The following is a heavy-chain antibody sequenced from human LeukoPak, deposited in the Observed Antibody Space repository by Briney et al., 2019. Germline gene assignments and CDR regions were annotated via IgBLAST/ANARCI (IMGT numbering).Heavy chain of an antibody. CDR1: GFTFSNAW. CDR3: TRPSSGSYYLIDY. Sequence: GGSLRLSCAASGFTFSNAWMSWVRQAPGKGLEWVGRIKSKTDGGTTDYAAPVKGRFTISRDDSKNTAYLQMNSLKTEDTAVYYCTRPSSGSYYLIDYWGQGTLVTVSS. J-gene: IGHJ4*02. CDR2: IKSKTDGGTT. D-gene: IGHD1-26*01. V-gene: IGHV3-15*01.